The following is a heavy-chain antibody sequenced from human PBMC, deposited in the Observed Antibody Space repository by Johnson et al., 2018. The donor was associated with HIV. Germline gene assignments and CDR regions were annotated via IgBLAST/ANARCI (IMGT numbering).Heavy chain of an antibody. J-gene: IGHJ3*02. CDR2: IRYDGGNK. CDR1: GFPFDDYA. V-gene: IGHV3-30*02. Sequence: VQLVESGGVVVQPGGSLRLSCAASGFPFDDYAMHWVRQAPGKGLVLVAFIRYDGGNKYYADSVKGRFTISRDNSKNTLCLQMNSLKAEDTDVYYCARGVVGVLSNAFDIWGQGTMVIVSS. D-gene: IGHD1-26*01. CDR3: ARGVVGVLSNAFDI.